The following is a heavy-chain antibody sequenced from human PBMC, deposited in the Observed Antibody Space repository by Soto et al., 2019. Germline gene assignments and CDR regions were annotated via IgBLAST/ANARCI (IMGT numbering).Heavy chain of an antibody. CDR1: GYTFTSYD. J-gene: IGHJ4*02. V-gene: IGHV1-8*01. CDR3: ARGGVFFFAAPTNPFDY. D-gene: IGHD3-10*01. Sequence: QVQLVQSGAEVKKPGASVKVSCKASGYTFTSYDINWVRQDTGQGLEWMGWMNPNSGNTGYAQKFQGRVTMTRNTSISTAYMELSSLRSEDTAVYYCARGGVFFFAAPTNPFDYWGQGTLVTVSS. CDR2: MNPNSGNT.